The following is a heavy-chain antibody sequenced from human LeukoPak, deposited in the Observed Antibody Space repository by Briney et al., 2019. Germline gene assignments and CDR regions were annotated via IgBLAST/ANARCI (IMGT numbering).Heavy chain of an antibody. Sequence: GGSLRLSCEVSGLTFYTYAMSWVRQAPGKGLEWVSAISGRDGRTYYSDSVKGRFTISRDNSRNTLYLQMKTLRAEDTAVYYCSTSPSFGSSWYQFNYWGQGALVIVSS. CDR1: GLTFYTYA. D-gene: IGHD6-13*01. CDR2: ISGRDGRT. J-gene: IGHJ4*02. V-gene: IGHV3-23*01. CDR3: STSPSFGSSWYQFNY.